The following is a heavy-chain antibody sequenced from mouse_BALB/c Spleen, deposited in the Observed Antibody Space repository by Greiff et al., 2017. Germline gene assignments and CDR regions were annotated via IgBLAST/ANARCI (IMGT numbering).Heavy chain of an antibody. CDR2: IWSGGST. J-gene: IGHJ3*01. D-gene: IGHD1-1*01. V-gene: IGHV2-4-1*01. CDR1: GFSLTSYG. CDR3: ARGITTGWFAY. Sequence: QVQLKQSGPGLVQPSQSLSITCTVSGFSLTSYGVHWVRQSPGKGLEWLGVIWSGGSTDYNAAFISRLSISKDNSKSQVFFKMNSLQADDTAIYYCARGITTGWFAYWGQGTLVTVSA.